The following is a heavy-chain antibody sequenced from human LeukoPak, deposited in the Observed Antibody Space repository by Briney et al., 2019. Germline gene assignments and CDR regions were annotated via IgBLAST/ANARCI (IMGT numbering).Heavy chain of an antibody. D-gene: IGHD6-19*01. CDR1: GFTFSTYW. CDR2: INRDGSTT. Sequence: PGDSLRLSCAASGFTFSTYWMHWVRQAPGKGLVWVSRINRDGSTTRYEDYVKGRFTISRDNAKNTLYLQMNSLRADDTAVYYCARPYTSAWREGYSFDSWGQGTLVTVS. J-gene: IGHJ4*02. CDR3: ARPYTSAWREGYSFDS. V-gene: IGHV3-74*01.